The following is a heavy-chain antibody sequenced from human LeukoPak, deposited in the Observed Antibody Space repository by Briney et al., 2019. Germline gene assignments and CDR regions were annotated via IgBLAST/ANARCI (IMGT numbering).Heavy chain of an antibody. CDR2: ISNDGTIK. CDR3: AREWSGDSFDY. V-gene: IGHV3-30*03. Sequence: GGSLRLSCAASGFTFSTYGMHWVCQAPGKGLEWVAVISNDGTIKYYADSVKGRFTVSRDNSKNTVYLQMNSLRAEDTAVYYCAREWSGDSFDYWGQGALVAVSS. CDR1: GFTFSTYG. J-gene: IGHJ4*02. D-gene: IGHD3-3*01.